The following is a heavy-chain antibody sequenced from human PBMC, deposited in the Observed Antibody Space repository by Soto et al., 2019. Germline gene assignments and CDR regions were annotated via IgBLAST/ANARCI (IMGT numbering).Heavy chain of an antibody. D-gene: IGHD3-10*01. CDR3: ARDTLPYGSGELFDY. Sequence: QVQLVESGGGVVQPGRSLRLSCAASGFTFSSYAMHWVRQAPGKGLEWVAVISYDGSNKYYEDSVKGRFTISRDNSKNTLYLQMNSLRAEDTAVYYCARDTLPYGSGELFDYWGQGTLVTVSS. CDR2: ISYDGSNK. CDR1: GFTFSSYA. V-gene: IGHV3-30-3*01. J-gene: IGHJ4*02.